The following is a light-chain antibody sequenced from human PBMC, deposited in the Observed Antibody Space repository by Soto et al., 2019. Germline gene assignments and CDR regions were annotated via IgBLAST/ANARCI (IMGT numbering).Light chain of an antibody. CDR3: QQYEDIPIT. CDR2: DAS. CDR1: QDISNL. V-gene: IGKV1-33*01. J-gene: IGKJ5*01. Sequence: DIQMTQAPSSLSASVGDRVTITCQASQDISNLLNWYQQKPGKAPRLLIYDASNLETGVPSRFSGSGSGTDFTFTISSLQPEDIATYYCQQYEDIPITFGQGTRLENK.